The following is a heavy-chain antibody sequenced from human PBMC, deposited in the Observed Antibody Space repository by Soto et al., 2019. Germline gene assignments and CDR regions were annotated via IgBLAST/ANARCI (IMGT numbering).Heavy chain of an antibody. V-gene: IGHV3-74*01. J-gene: IGHJ4*02. Sequence: LRLSCAASGFAFNTYWMHWVRQAPGKGLVWVSRINGDGSSTNYADSVKGRFTISRDNAKDTLYLQMNSLRGEDTAVYYCVRDRNWQLDDCWGQGTLVTVSS. D-gene: IGHD1-1*01. CDR1: GFAFNTYW. CDR3: VRDRNWQLDDC. CDR2: INGDGSST.